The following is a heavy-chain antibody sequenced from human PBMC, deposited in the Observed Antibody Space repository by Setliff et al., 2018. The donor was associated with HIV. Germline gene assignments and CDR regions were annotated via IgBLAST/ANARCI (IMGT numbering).Heavy chain of an antibody. CDR3: TRTFFHSSGYYHNLQPFDY. D-gene: IGHD3-22*01. Sequence: HPGGSLRLSCAAAGFTFSKAWMSWFRQTPGKGLEWVGFIRSKAYGGTTEYAASVKGRFTIPRDDSKSIAYLQMNSLKTEDTAVYYCTRTFFHSSGYYHNLQPFDYWGQGTLVTVSS. CDR2: IRSKAYGGTT. CDR1: GFTFSKAW. V-gene: IGHV3-49*03. J-gene: IGHJ4*02.